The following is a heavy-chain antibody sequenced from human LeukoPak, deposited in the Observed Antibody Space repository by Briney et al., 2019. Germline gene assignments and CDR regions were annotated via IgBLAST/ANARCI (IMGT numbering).Heavy chain of an antibody. CDR1: GFTFSTYA. Sequence: PGGSLRLSCAASGFTFSTYAMTWVRQAPGKGLEWVSAIRGNGGATYYADSGKGRFTISRDNSKNTLYLQMNSLRAEDTAVYYCAKDHYDILTGPYDNWGQGTLVTVSS. D-gene: IGHD3-9*01. V-gene: IGHV3-23*01. CDR3: AKDHYDILTGPYDN. CDR2: IRGNGGAT. J-gene: IGHJ4*02.